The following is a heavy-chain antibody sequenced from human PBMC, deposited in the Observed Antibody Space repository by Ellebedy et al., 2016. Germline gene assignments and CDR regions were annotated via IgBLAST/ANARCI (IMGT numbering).Heavy chain of an antibody. V-gene: IGHV3-23*01. CDR3: ATCSTSCPFDY. Sequence: GESLKISXAVSGFSVTSNDMSWVRQAPGKGLEWVSAISGSGGSTYYADSVKGRFTISRDNSKNTLYLQMNSLRAEDTAVYYCATCSTSCPFDYWGQGTLVTVSS. CDR2: ISGSGGST. D-gene: IGHD2-2*01. J-gene: IGHJ4*02. CDR1: GFSVTSND.